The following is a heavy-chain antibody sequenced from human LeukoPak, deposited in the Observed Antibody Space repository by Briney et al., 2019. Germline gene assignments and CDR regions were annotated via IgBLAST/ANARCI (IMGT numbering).Heavy chain of an antibody. CDR3: AREEGSSRGMDV. CDR2: INPNSGGT. D-gene: IGHD1-26*01. CDR1: GYTFTDYY. J-gene: IGHJ6*02. V-gene: IGHV1-2*02. Sequence: ASVKVSCKASGYTFTDYYMHWVRQAPGQGLEWMGWINPNSGGTNYAQKFQGRVTMTRDTSISTAYMELSRLRSDDTAVYYCAREEGSSRGMDVWGQGTTVTVSS.